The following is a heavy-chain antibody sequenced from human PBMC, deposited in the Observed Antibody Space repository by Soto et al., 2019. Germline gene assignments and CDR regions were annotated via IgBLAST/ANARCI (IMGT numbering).Heavy chain of an antibody. J-gene: IGHJ4*02. Sequence: EVQLLESGGGLVQPGGSLRLSCAVSGFTFSRFAMSWVRQAPGKGLEWVSIINSSGGTTYYADSVKGRFTISRDNSKNTLYLQLTSLRAEDTVVYYCARDYSYACDYWGQGTLVTVSS. CDR3: ARDYSYACDY. V-gene: IGHV3-23*01. CDR2: INSSGGTT. CDR1: GFTFSRFA. D-gene: IGHD3-16*01.